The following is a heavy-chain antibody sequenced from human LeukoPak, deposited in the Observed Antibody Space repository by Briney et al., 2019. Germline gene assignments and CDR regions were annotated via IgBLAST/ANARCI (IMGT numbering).Heavy chain of an antibody. J-gene: IGHJ5*02. Sequence: PSETLSLTCTVSGGSISSGDYHWSWIRQPPGKGLEWIGYIYYSGSTYYNPSLKSRVTISVDTSKNQFSLKLSSVTAADTAVYYCAREAPAQGIAVNAWGQGTLVTVSS. D-gene: IGHD6-19*01. CDR1: GGSISSGDYH. V-gene: IGHV4-30-4*01. CDR2: IYYSGST. CDR3: AREAPAQGIAVNA.